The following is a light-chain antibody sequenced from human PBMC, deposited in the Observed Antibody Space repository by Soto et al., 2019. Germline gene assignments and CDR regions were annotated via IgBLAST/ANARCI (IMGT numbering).Light chain of an antibody. J-gene: IGLJ3*02. CDR3: CSYAGSYTVV. V-gene: IGLV2-11*01. Sequence: QSALTQPRSVSGSPXXXXTISCTGTSSDVGNYNYVSWYQEHPGKAPKLMIYDVNKRPSGVPDRFSGSKSGNTASLTISGLQAEDEADYYCCSYAGSYTVVFGGGTKLTVL. CDR1: SSDVGNYNY. CDR2: DVN.